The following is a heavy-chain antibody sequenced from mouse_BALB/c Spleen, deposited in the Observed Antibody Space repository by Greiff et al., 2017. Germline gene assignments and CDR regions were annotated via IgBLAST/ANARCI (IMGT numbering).Heavy chain of an antibody. CDR2: IWSGGST. J-gene: IGHJ4*01. CDR3: ALITTVVAEDAMDY. V-gene: IGHV2-2*02. D-gene: IGHD1-1*01. Sequence: VKLEESGPGLVQPSQSLSITCTVSGFSLTSYGVHWVRQSPGKGLEWLGVIWSGGSTDYNAAFISRLSISKDNSKSQVFFKMNSLQANDTAIYYCALITTVVAEDAMDYWGQGTSVTVSS. CDR1: GFSLTSYG.